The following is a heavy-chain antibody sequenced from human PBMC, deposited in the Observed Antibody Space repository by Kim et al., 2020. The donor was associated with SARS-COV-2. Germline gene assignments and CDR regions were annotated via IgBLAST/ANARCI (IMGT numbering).Heavy chain of an antibody. D-gene: IGHD6-6*01. J-gene: IGHJ4*02. CDR3: ARDPGSSWFDY. V-gene: IGHV3-30*01. CDR2: K. Sequence: KDYADSVKGRFTISRDNSKNTLYLQMNSLRAEDTAVYYCARDPGSSWFDYWGQGTLVTVSS.